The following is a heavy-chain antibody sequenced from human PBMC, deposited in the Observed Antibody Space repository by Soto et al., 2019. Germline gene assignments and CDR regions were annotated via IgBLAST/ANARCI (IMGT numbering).Heavy chain of an antibody. J-gene: IGHJ4*02. CDR1: GGSISSTNW. V-gene: IGHV4-4*02. CDR2: IAHSGST. Sequence: QVQLQESGPGLVKPSGTLSLTCAVSGGSISSTNWWHWVRQPPGTGLAWIGGIAHSGSTNYNPSLKSRVTTSVDKTKNLFPLMLSSVTAADTAVYYCVRDSGKGGKDYWGQGTLVTVSS. D-gene: IGHD3-10*01. CDR3: VRDSGKGGKDY.